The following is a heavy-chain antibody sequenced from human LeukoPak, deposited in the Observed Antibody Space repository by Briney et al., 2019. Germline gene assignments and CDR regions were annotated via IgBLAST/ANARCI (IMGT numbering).Heavy chain of an antibody. Sequence: SETLSLTCAVYGGSFSGYYWSWVRQPPGKGLEWIGEINHSGSTNYNPSLKSRVTISVDTSKNQFSLKLSSVTAADTAVYYCARGPASGSDFAWFDPWGQGTLVTVSS. CDR2: INHSGST. J-gene: IGHJ5*02. D-gene: IGHD3-10*01. V-gene: IGHV4-34*01. CDR1: GGSFSGYY. CDR3: ARGPASGSDFAWFDP.